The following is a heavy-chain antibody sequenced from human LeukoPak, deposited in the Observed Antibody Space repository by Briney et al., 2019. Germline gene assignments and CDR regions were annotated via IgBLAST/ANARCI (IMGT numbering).Heavy chain of an antibody. CDR1: GGSISSYY. V-gene: IGHV4-4*07. CDR3: ARGVPAAGGPYYYYYMDV. CDR2: IYTSGST. D-gene: IGHD2-2*01. Sequence: SETLSLTCTVSGGSISSYYWSWIRQPAGKGLEWIGRIYTSGSTNYNPSLKSRVTISVDTSKNQFSLKLSSVTAADTAVYYCARGVPAAGGPYYYYYMDVWGKGTTVTVSS. J-gene: IGHJ6*03.